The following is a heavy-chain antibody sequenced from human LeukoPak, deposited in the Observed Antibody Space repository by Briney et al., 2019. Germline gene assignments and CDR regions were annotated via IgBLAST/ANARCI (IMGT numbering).Heavy chain of an antibody. CDR3: ARVAIAEWDQTAPYFDY. D-gene: IGHD1-26*01. Sequence: ASVKVSFKASGYTFTSYYMQWVRQAPGQGREWMGWINLNSGGTNYAQKFQGRGTMTSDTSISTAYMELSMLRSDDTAVYYCARVAIAEWDQTAPYFDYWGQGTLVTVSS. V-gene: IGHV1-2*02. CDR1: GYTFTSYY. CDR2: INLNSGGT. J-gene: IGHJ4*02.